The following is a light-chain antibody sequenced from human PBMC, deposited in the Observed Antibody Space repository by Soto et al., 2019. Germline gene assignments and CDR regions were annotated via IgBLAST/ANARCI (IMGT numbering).Light chain of an antibody. CDR1: QCIRND. V-gene: IGKV1-17*01. CDR3: LQHNGYPFT. CDR2: GAY. Sequence: DIQVTQSPSSLSTSVGDTVTITCRASQCIRNDLDWYQQKPGKAPERLIYGAYSLQSGVPPRFSGSGSGTEFTLTISSLQPEDFATYYCLQHNGYPFTFGGGTTVQIK. J-gene: IGKJ4*01.